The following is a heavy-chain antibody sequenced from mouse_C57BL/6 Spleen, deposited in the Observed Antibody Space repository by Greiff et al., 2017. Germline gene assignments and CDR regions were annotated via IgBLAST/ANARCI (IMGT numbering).Heavy chain of an antibody. CDR3: ARRDYYGSSSYAMDY. D-gene: IGHD1-1*01. V-gene: IGHV1-69*01. CDR2: IDPSDSYT. Sequence: QVQLQQPGAELVMPGASVKLSCKASGYTFTSYWMHWVKQRPGQGLEWIGEIDPSDSYTNYNQKFKGKSTLTVDKSSSTAYMQLSSLTSDDSAVYYCARRDYYGSSSYAMDYWGQGTSVTVSS. J-gene: IGHJ4*01. CDR1: GYTFTSYW.